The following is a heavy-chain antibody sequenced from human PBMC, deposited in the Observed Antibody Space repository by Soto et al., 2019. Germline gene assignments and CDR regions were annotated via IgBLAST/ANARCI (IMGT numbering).Heavy chain of an antibody. Sequence: KVSCKASGGTFSSYTISWVRQAPGQGLEWMGRIIPILGIANYAQKFQGRVTITADKSTSTAYMELSSLRSEDTAVYYCARGGPRSAFDIWGQRTMVTVSS. J-gene: IGHJ3*02. V-gene: IGHV1-69*02. CDR2: IIPILGIA. CDR3: ARGGPRSAFDI. CDR1: GGTFSSYT.